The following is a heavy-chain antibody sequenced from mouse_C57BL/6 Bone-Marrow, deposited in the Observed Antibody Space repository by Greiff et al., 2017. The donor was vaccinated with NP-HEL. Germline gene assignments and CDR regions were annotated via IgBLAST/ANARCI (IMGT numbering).Heavy chain of an antibody. D-gene: IGHD1-1*02. CDR3: ARGLSYFDV. J-gene: IGHJ1*03. CDR1: GYTFTSYW. Sequence: VQLQQPGAELVKPGASVKLSCKASGYTFTSYWMQWVKQRPGQGLEWIGEIDPSDSYTNYNQKFKGKATLTVDTSSSTAYMQLSSLTSEDSAVYYCARGLSYFDVWGTGTTVTVSS. V-gene: IGHV1-50*01. CDR2: IDPSDSYT.